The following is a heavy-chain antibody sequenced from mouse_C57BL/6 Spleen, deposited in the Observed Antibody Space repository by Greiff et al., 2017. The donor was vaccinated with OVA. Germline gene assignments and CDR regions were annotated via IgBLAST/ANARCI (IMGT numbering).Heavy chain of an antibody. CDR1: GFTFSSYG. CDR2: ISSGGSYT. CDR3: ARHDGNYSLYYFDY. J-gene: IGHJ2*01. V-gene: IGHV5-6*01. Sequence: EVNVVESGGDLVKPGGSLKLSCAASGFTFSSYGMSWVRQTPDKRLEWVATISSGGSYTYYPDSVKGRFTISRDNAKTTLYLQMSSLKSEDTAMYYCARHDGNYSLYYFDYWGQGTTLTVSS. D-gene: IGHD2-1*01.